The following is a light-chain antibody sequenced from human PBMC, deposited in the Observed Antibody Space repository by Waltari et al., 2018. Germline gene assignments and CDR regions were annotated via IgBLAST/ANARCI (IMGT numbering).Light chain of an antibody. V-gene: IGLV2-8*01. J-gene: IGLJ2*01. Sequence: QAALTQSPSMSGSPGQSVTIPCTGTSSDIGNYKYVSWYQQNSGKAPKLIIYEVTKRPYGVSNRFFGSKSDNPASMTISGLQTEDEADYYCSSYGGNNILLFGGGTRLTVL. CDR2: EVT. CDR1: SSDIGNYKY. CDR3: SSYGGNNILL.